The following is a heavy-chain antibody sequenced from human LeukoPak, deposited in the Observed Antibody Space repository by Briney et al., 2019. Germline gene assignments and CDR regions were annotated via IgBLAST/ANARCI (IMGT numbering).Heavy chain of an antibody. J-gene: IGHJ5*02. Sequence: GASVKVSCKASGYTFTSYYMHWVRQAPGQGLEWMGIINPSGGSTSYAQKFQGRVTMTRDTSTSTVYMELSSLRSEDTAVYYCARDRPYSGSYYDWFDPWGQGTLVTVSS. CDR1: GYTFTSYY. D-gene: IGHD1-26*01. V-gene: IGHV1-46*01. CDR3: ARDRPYSGSYYDWFDP. CDR2: INPSGGST.